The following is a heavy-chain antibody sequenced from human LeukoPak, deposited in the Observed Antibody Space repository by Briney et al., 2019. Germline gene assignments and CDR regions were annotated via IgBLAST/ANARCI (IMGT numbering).Heavy chain of an antibody. J-gene: IGHJ4*02. CDR2: ISSSGSTI. D-gene: IGHD2/OR15-2a*01. CDR1: GFTFSTYS. V-gene: IGHV3-48*02. CDR3: ARVHRLQGIDKADY. Sequence: GGSLRLSCAASGFTFSTYSMSWVRQAPGKGLEWVSYISSSGSTIYCADSVKGRFTISRDNAKNSLYLQMNSLRDEDTSVYYCARVHRLQGIDKADYWGQGTLITVSS.